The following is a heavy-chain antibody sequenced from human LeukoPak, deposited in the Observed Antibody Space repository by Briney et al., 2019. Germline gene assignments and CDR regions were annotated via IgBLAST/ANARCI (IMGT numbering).Heavy chain of an antibody. CDR3: ARTLIVVVTDVGFDY. Sequence: PGGSLRLSCAASGFTFDDYGMNWVRQAPGKGLEWVSGISWNSGRIGYADSVKGRFTISRDNAKNSLYLQMNSLRAEDTAVYYCARTLIVVVTDVGFDYWGQGTLVTVSS. J-gene: IGHJ4*02. V-gene: IGHV3-9*01. D-gene: IGHD3-22*01. CDR2: ISWNSGRI. CDR1: GFTFDDYG.